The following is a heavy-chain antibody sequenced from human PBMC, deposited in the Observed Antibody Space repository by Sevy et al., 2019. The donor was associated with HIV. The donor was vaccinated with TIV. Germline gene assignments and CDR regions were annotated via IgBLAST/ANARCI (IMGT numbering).Heavy chain of an antibody. J-gene: IGHJ4*02. V-gene: IGHV1-2*02. CDR3: ARVIYPSSYSNSWYPDY. CDR1: GYNFTGSY. CDR2: INPNNGGT. Sequence: ASVKVFCKASGYNFTGSYLHWVRQAPGQGLEWMGWINPNNGGTKYAQKFQGRVTMTRDTSISTAYMELSRLRSDDTAVYYCARVIYPSSYSNSWYPDYWGQGTLVTVSS. D-gene: IGHD6-13*01.